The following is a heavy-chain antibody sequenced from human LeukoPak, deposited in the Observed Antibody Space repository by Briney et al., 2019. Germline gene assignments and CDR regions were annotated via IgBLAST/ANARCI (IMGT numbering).Heavy chain of an antibody. D-gene: IGHD2-2*01. CDR2: IYTSGST. Sequence: PSETLSLTCTVSGGSISNYYWSWIRQPAGKGLEWIGRIYTSGSTNYNPSLKSRVTMSVDTSTNQFSLQLNSVTAADTAVYYCASLRCSSTRCEGSYNWFDPWGQGTLVTVSS. CDR1: GGSISNYY. V-gene: IGHV4-4*07. J-gene: IGHJ5*02. CDR3: ASLRCSSTRCEGSYNWFDP.